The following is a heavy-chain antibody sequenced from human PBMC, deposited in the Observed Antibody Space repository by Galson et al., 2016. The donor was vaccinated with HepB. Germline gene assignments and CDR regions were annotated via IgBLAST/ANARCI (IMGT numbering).Heavy chain of an antibody. CDR3: ARHSYDFWSGYYFDP. J-gene: IGHJ5*02. CDR2: ISYSGST. D-gene: IGHD3-3*01. V-gene: IGHV4-39*01. Sequence: SETLSLTCSASGGSISSSSYFWGWIGQPPGKGLEWIGRISYSGSTYYNPSLKSRVTIAVDTSKNQFSLNLTSVTAADTAVYYCARHSYDFWSGYYFDPWGQGTLVTGSS. CDR1: GGSISSSSYF.